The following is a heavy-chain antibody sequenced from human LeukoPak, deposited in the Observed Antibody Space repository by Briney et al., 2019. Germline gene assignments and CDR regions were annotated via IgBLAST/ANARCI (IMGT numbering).Heavy chain of an antibody. CDR1: GGSFSGYY. V-gene: IGHV4-34*01. Sequence: SETLSLTCGVYGGSFSGYYWSWIRQPPGKGLEWIGEINPRGSTNYNPSLKSRVTLSADTSKNQFSLTLNSVPAADTAVYYCARRRLGYYFDYWGQGTLVTVSS. J-gene: IGHJ4*02. CDR2: INPRGST. CDR3: ARRRLGYYFDY. D-gene: IGHD5-24*01.